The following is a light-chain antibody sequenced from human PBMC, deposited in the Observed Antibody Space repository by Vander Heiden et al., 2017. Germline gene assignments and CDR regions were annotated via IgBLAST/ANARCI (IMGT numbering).Light chain of an antibody. CDR3: QQHNNRPFT. J-gene: IGKJ2*01. Sequence: DIRLPRSPASLSASVGDRVIITCQASQDISNYLEWYQQKPGKAPKLLIYDASNMETGVPSRFSGSGSGTDFTLTISSLRPEDIATYYCQQHNNRPFTFGQGTKVEI. CDR2: DAS. V-gene: IGKV1-33*01. CDR1: QDISNY.